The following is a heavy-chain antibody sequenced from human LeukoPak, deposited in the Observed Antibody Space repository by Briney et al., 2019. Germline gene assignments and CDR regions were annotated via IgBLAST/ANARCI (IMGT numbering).Heavy chain of an antibody. CDR2: IYYSGST. D-gene: IGHD3-3*01. Sequence: SETLSLTCTVSGGSISSSSHYWGWIRQPPGKGLEWIGSIYYSGSTYYNPSLKSRVTISVDKSKNQFSLKLSSVTAADTAVYYCAADSYGNDAFDIWGQGTMVTVSS. CDR3: AADSYGNDAFDI. J-gene: IGHJ3*02. CDR1: GGSISSSSHY. V-gene: IGHV4-39*07.